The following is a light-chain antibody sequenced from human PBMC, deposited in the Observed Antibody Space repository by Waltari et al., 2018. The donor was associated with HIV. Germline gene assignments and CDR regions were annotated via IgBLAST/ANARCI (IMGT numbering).Light chain of an antibody. CDR1: NIGRKN. CDR2: RDT. Sequence: SYELTQPLSVSVALGQTARIPCGGNNIGRKNVNWCQQKPGQAPVLLIYRDTSRPSGIPARFSGSNSGNTATLTISRAQAGDEATYYCQVWDSGVIFGGGTKLTVL. J-gene: IGLJ2*01. V-gene: IGLV3-9*01. CDR3: QVWDSGVI.